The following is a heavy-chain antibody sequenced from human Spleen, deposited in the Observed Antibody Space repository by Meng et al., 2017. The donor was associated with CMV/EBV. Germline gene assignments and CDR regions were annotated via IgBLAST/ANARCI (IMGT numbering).Heavy chain of an antibody. D-gene: IGHD3-3*01. J-gene: IGHJ4*02. Sequence: SCKAPGYTFTAYDMHWARQAPGQGLEWMGIINPSGGRTTYAQKFQGRVTMTRDTSTSTVYMELTSLRSDDTAVYYCARRGGVEWLLSFWGQGTLVTVSS. V-gene: IGHV1-46*01. CDR1: GYTFTAYD. CDR2: INPSGGRT. CDR3: ARRGGVEWLLSF.